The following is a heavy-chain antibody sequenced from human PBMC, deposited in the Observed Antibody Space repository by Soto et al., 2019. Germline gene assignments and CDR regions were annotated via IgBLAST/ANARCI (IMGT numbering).Heavy chain of an antibody. Sequence: GSLRLSCAASGFTFSSYGMHWVRQAPGKGLEWVAVISYDGSNKYYADSVKGRFTISRDNSKNTLYLQMNSLRAEDTAVYYCAKDREDIVRPIVLPIDPWGQGTLVTVSS. J-gene: IGHJ5*02. CDR2: ISYDGSNK. V-gene: IGHV3-30*18. CDR1: GFTFSSYG. D-gene: IGHD2-8*01. CDR3: AKDREDIVRPIVLPIDP.